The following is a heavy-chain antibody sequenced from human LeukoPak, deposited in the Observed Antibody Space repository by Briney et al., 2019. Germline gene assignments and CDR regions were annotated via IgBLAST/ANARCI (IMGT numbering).Heavy chain of an antibody. J-gene: IGHJ6*02. CDR1: GFTFSSYA. Sequence: GRSLRLSCAASGFTFSSYAMHWVRQAPGKGLEWVAVISYDGSNKYYADSVKGRFTISRDNSKNTLYLQMNNLRAEDTAVYYCARLLGTEPDYYYYGMDVWGQGTTVTVSS. V-gene: IGHV3-30-3*01. CDR2: ISYDGSNK. CDR3: ARLLGTEPDYYYYGMDV. D-gene: IGHD1-14*01.